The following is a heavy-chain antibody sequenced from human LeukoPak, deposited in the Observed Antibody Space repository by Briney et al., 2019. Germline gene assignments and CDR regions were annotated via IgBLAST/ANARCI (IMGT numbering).Heavy chain of an antibody. CDR2: IRYDGSNK. V-gene: IGHV3-30*02. CDR3: AKGSKAVLFTRDHYMDV. D-gene: IGHD6-19*01. CDR1: GFTFSSYD. J-gene: IGHJ6*03. Sequence: GGSLRLSCAASGFTFSSYDIHWVRQAPGKGLEWVAFIRYDGSNKYYADSVRGRFTIPRDNSKNTLYLQMNSLRAEDTAVYFCAKGSKAVLFTRDHYMDVWGKGTTVTISS.